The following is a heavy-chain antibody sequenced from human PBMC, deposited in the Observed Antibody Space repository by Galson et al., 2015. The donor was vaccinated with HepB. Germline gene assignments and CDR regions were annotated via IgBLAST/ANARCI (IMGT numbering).Heavy chain of an antibody. V-gene: IGHV3-30*04. J-gene: IGHJ6*02. CDR1: GFTFSSYV. CDR2: ISYDGSNK. CDR3: ARDRRRLRYGMDV. Sequence: SLRLSCAASGFTFSSYVTHWVRQAPGKGLEWVAVISYDGSNKYYADSVKGRFTISRDNSKNTLYLQMNSLRAEDTAVYYCARDRRRLRYGMDVWGQGTTVTVSS.